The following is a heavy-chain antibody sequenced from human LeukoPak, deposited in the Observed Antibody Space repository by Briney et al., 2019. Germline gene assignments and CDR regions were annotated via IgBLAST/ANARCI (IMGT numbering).Heavy chain of an antibody. CDR2: IYYSGST. V-gene: IGHV4-39*07. CDR3: ARVGYYDSSGYYYYFDY. Sequence: SETLSLTCTVSGGSISSSSYYWGWIRQPPGKGLEWIGSIYYSGSTYYNPSLKSRVTISVDTSKNQFSLKLSSVTAADTAVYYCARVGYYDSSGYYYYFDYWGQGTLVTVSS. J-gene: IGHJ4*02. CDR1: GGSISSSSYY. D-gene: IGHD3-22*01.